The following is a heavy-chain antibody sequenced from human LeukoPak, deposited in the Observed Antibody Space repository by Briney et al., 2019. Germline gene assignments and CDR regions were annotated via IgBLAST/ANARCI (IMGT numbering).Heavy chain of an antibody. CDR1: GFTFSTYS. Sequence: PGGSLRLSCAASGFTFSTYSMNWVRQAPGKGLEWVSSIISSSSYIYYADSVKGRLTISRDNAKNSLYLQMNSLRAEDTAVYYCARDPQYCSGGSCYSFDYWGQGTLVTVSS. V-gene: IGHV3-21*01. CDR2: IISSSSYI. D-gene: IGHD2-15*01. CDR3: ARDPQYCSGGSCYSFDY. J-gene: IGHJ4*02.